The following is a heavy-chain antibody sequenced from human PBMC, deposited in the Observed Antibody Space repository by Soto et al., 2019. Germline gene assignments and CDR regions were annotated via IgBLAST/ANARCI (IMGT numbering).Heavy chain of an antibody. J-gene: IGHJ4*02. CDR3: ARDLPLGYCSSTSCYGFDY. CDR1: GYTFTSYG. D-gene: IGHD2-2*01. Sequence: ASVKVSCKASGYTFTSYGISWVRQAPGQGLEWMGWISAYNGNTNYAQKLQGRVTMTTDTSTGTAYMELRSLRSDDTAVYYCARDLPLGYCSSTSCYGFDYWGQGTLVTVSS. CDR2: ISAYNGNT. V-gene: IGHV1-18*01.